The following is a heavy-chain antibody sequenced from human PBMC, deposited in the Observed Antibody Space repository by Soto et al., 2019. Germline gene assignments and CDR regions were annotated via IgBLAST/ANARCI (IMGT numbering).Heavy chain of an antibody. CDR3: SRDKGERVAYGMDV. CDR2: INEDGTT. Sequence: EVQLVESGGGLVQPGGSLRLSCTASGFTVSSSEMNWVRQAPGKGLEWVSYINEDGTTFYADSVKGRFTISRDSADNSLFLLMSSLRADDTAVYYCSRDKGERVAYGMDVWGQGTTVTVSS. V-gene: IGHV3-48*03. D-gene: IGHD1-26*01. CDR1: GFTVSSSE. J-gene: IGHJ6*01.